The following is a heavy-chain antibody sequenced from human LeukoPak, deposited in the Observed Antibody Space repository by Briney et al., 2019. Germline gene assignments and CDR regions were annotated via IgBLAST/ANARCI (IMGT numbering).Heavy chain of an antibody. CDR3: ARDMFSYYGMDV. J-gene: IGHJ6*02. Sequence: GGSLRLSCAASGFTFRSCAMNWVRQAPGKGLEWLSYISSSSGTIYYADSVKGRFTISRDNAKNSLHLQMNSLRAEDTAVYYCARDMFSYYGMDVWGQGTTVTVSS. CDR2: ISSSSGTI. D-gene: IGHD3-10*02. V-gene: IGHV3-48*01. CDR1: GFTFRSCA.